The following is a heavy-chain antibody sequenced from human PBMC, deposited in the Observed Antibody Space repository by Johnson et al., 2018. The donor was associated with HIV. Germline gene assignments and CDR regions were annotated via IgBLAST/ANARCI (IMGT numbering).Heavy chain of an antibody. CDR3: ARDRGGYSYGYDSDAFDI. D-gene: IGHD5-18*01. V-gene: IGHV3-66*03. J-gene: IGHJ3*02. CDR2: IYTGGNA. CDR1: GFTVSSKY. Sequence: VQLVESGGGLIQPGGSLRLSCAASGFTVSSKYMSWVRQAPGKGLEWVSVIYTGGNAYYADSVKGRFTISRDNSKNTLYLQMNSLRAEDTAVYYCARDRGGYSYGYDSDAFDIWGQGTMVTVSS.